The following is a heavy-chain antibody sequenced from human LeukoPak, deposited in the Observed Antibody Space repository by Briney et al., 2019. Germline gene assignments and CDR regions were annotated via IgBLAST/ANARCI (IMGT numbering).Heavy chain of an antibody. V-gene: IGHV4-39*07. D-gene: IGHD6-13*01. CDR3: ARDDSSPGGFDY. Sequence: SETLSLTCTVSGGSISSSSYYWGWIRQPPGKGLEWIGSIYYSGSTYYNPSLKSRVTISVVTSKNQFSLKLSSVTAADTAVYYCARDDSSPGGFDYWGQGTLVTVSS. CDR2: IYYSGST. J-gene: IGHJ4*02. CDR1: GGSISSSSYY.